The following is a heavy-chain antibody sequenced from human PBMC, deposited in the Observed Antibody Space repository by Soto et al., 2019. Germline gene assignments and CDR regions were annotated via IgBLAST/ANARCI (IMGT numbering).Heavy chain of an antibody. J-gene: IGHJ4*02. V-gene: IGHV3-11*06. D-gene: IGHD1-20*01. CDR2: ISSSSSFT. Sequence: GGSLRLSCAASGFTFSDYYMSWIRQAPGKGLEWVSYISSSSSFTKYADSVKGRFTMSRDNAKNTLYLQMSSLRAEDTAVYYCVSAASRIFFFDYWGQGSLVTVSS. CDR1: GFTFSDYY. CDR3: VSAASRIFFFDY.